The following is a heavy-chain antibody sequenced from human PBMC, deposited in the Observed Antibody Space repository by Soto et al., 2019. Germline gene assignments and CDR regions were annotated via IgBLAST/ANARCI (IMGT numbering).Heavy chain of an antibody. V-gene: IGHV5-51*01. Sequence: PGESLKISCKGSGYSFTNYWIGWVRQMPGKGLEWMGIIYPGDSVTKYSPSFQGQVTISADKSISTAYLQWSSLKASDTGMYYFRRLHFCSGDNFYPAAPYWGEGTRVTFS. CDR3: RRLHFCSGDNFYPAAPY. CDR1: GYSFTNYW. J-gene: IGHJ4*02. CDR2: IYPGDSVT. D-gene: IGHD3-3*02.